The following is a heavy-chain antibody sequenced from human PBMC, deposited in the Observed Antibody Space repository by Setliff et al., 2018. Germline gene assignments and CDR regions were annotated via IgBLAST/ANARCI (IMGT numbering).Heavy chain of an antibody. J-gene: IGHJ2*01. V-gene: IGHV4-39*07. D-gene: IGHD2-2*01. CDR3: ARTSTGRYFDL. CDR1: GGSISSGGYY. Sequence: SLTCTVSGGSISSGGYYWSWIRQPPGKGLEWIANVYYSGSTYYNPSLESRVTMSVDTSKSQFSLNLYSVTAADTAVYYCARTSTGRYFDLWGRGTLVTVSS. CDR2: VYYSGST.